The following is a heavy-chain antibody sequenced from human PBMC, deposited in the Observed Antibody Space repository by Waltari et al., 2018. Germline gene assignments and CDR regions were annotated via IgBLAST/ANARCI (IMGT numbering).Heavy chain of an antibody. Sequence: EVQLLESGGGLVQPGGSLRLSCAASGFTFSSYAMSWVRQAPGKGLEWVSAISGSGGSTYYADSVKGRFTISRDNSKNTLYLQMNSLRAEDTAVYYCARDGYSSGWYNDYWGQGTLVTVSS. CDR1: GFTFSSYA. V-gene: IGHV3-23*01. D-gene: IGHD6-19*01. CDR3: ARDGYSSGWYNDY. J-gene: IGHJ4*02. CDR2: ISGSGGST.